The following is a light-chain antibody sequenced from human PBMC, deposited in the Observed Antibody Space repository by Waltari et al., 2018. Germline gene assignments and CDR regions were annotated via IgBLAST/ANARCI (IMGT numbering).Light chain of an antibody. J-gene: IGLJ3*02. CDR1: SSNFGAGYD. CDR2: GNT. Sequence: QSVLTQPPSMSGAPGQKVTIPCTGGSSNFGAGYDVHWYQQFPGAAPKLLIFGNTNRASGVPGRFSGSKSGTSGSLGIAGLQSEDEAVYYCQSFDSSLSASVFGGGTKLTVL. V-gene: IGLV1-40*01. CDR3: QSFDSSLSASV.